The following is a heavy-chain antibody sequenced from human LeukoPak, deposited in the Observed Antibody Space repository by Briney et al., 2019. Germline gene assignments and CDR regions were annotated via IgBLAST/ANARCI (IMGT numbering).Heavy chain of an antibody. CDR1: GFTFSSYW. V-gene: IGHV3-74*01. CDR3: SRSAYYDGSGNYYNY. J-gene: IGHJ4*02. Sequence: GGSLRLSCAASGFTFSSYWMHWVRQAPGKGLVWVSRISDGGSTTTYADSVKGRFTISRDNAKNTLYLQMNGLRAEDTAVYYCSRSAYYDGSGNYYNYGGQGTLVTVSS. D-gene: IGHD3-22*01. CDR2: ISDGGSTT.